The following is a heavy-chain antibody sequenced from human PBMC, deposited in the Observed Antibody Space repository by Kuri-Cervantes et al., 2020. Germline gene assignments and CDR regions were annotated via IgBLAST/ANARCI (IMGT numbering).Heavy chain of an antibody. V-gene: IGHV3-7*01. D-gene: IGHD4-11*01. J-gene: IGHJ4*02. Sequence: GGSLRLSCAASGFTFSNFWMAWIRQAPGKGLEWVANINQDGSERYYVDSVKGRFSISRDNAKNSLYLQVNSLRAEDTAVYYCARRGTVTTFPGDYWGQGTLVTVSS. CDR3: ARRGTVTTFPGDY. CDR2: INQDGSER. CDR1: GFTFSNFW.